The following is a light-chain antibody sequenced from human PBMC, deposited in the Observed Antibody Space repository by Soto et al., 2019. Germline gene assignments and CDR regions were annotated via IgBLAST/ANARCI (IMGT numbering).Light chain of an antibody. J-gene: IGLJ1*01. Sequence: QSVLTQPASVSGSPGQSITISCTGTSSDVGAYNYLSWYQQHPGKAPKVIIYEVTNRPSGVSSRFSGSKSGNTASLTISGLQAEDEADYYCSSYTSSDSYVFGTGTKLTDL. CDR2: EVT. CDR1: SSDVGAYNY. V-gene: IGLV2-14*01. CDR3: SSYTSSDSYV.